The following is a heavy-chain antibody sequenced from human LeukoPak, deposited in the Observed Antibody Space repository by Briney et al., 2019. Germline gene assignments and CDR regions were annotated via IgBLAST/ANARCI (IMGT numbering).Heavy chain of an antibody. D-gene: IGHD3-10*01. CDR1: GGSFSGYY. CDR3: ARGTDGSGSYYPFDY. Sequence: SETLSLTCAVYGGSFSGYYWSWIRQPQGKGLEWIGEINHSGSTNYNPSLKSRVTISVDTSKNQFSLKLSSVSAADTAVYYCARGTDGSGSYYPFDYWGQGTLVTVSS. J-gene: IGHJ4*02. CDR2: INHSGST. V-gene: IGHV4-34*01.